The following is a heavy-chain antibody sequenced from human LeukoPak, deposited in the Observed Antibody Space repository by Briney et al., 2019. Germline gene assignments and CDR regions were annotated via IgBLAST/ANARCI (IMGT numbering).Heavy chain of an antibody. V-gene: IGHV3-64D*06. CDR1: GFSFSSYA. J-gene: IGHJ4*02. D-gene: IGHD6-13*01. CDR2: ISSNGDST. Sequence: PGGSLRLSCSASGFSFSSYAMHWVRQAPGKGLQYVSGISSNGDSTFYADSVKGRFTISRDNSKNTLYIQMSSLRAEGTAEYYCVKGFAGARSCFDYWGQGTLVTVSS. CDR3: VKGFAGARSCFDY.